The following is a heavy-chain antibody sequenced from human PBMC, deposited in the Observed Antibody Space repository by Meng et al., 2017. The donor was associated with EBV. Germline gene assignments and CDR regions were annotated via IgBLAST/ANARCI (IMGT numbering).Heavy chain of an antibody. CDR1: GYTFTSYY. CDR3: VRELVGGTFDY. D-gene: IGHD1/OR15-1a*01. Sequence: QGELGQSGAEVKKPGDSVKVSCKASGYTFTSYYLHWVRQAPGQGLEWMGIIIPAGGNTNYAQKFRGRFTMTRDTSTSTVYMDLSILTSEDTAVYYCVRELVGGTFDYWGQGTLVTVSS. V-gene: IGHV1-46*01. J-gene: IGHJ4*02. CDR2: IIPAGGNT.